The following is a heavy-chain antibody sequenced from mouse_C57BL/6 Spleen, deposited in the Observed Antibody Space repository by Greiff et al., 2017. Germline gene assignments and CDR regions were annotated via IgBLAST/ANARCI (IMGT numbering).Heavy chain of an antibody. J-gene: IGHJ2*01. D-gene: IGHD2-1*01. Sequence: QVQLQQPGAELVKPGASVKMSCKASGYTFTSYWITWVKQRPGQGLEWIGDIYPGSGSTNYNEKFKSKATLTVDTSSSTAYMQLSSLTSEDSAVYYCARRGDGNYDFDYWGQGTTLTVSS. CDR1: GYTFTSYW. V-gene: IGHV1-55*01. CDR3: ARRGDGNYDFDY. CDR2: IYPGSGST.